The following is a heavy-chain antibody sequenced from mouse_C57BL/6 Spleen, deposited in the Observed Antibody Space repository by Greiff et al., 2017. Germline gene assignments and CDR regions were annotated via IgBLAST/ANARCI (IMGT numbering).Heavy chain of an antibody. CDR1: GYSFTGYY. J-gene: IGHJ2*01. Sequence: EVKLMESGPELVKPGASVKISCKASGYSFTGYYMNWVKQSPEKSLEWIGEINPSTGGTTYNQKFKAKATLTVDKSSSTAYMQLKSLTSEDSAVYYCARGDYGNYGYFDYWGQGTTLTVSS. D-gene: IGHD2-1*01. CDR3: ARGDYGNYGYFDY. CDR2: INPSTGGT. V-gene: IGHV1-42*01.